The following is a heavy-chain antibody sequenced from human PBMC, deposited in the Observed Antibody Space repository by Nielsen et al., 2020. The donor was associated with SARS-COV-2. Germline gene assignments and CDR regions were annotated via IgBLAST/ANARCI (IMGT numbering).Heavy chain of an antibody. CDR3: ARVDCMSPSCHFFGYTGWFDP. D-gene: IGHD2-2*01. J-gene: IGHJ5*02. V-gene: IGHV3-33*05. Sequence: GGSLRLSCAASGFTFSSYGMHWVRQAPGKGLEWVAVISYDGSNKYYADSVKGRFTISRDNSKNMLYLQMNSLRAEDTAVYYCARVDCMSPSCHFFGYTGWFDPWGQGTLVTVSS. CDR1: GFTFSSYG. CDR2: ISYDGSNK.